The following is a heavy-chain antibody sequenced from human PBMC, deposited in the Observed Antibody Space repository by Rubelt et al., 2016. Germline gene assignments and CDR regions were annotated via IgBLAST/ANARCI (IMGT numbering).Heavy chain of an antibody. D-gene: IGHD3-3*01. CDR2: IYHSGST. CDR1: GYSISSGYY. V-gene: IGHV4-38-2*02. CDR3: ASADYDFWSGSDRNWFDP. J-gene: IGHJ5*02. Sequence: QVQLQESGPGLVKSSETLSLTCTVSGYSISSGYYWGWIRQPPGKGLEWIGSIYHSGSTYYNPSLKSRVTISGDTSKNQFSLKLSSVTAADTAVYYCASADYDFWSGSDRNWFDPWGQGTLVTVSS.